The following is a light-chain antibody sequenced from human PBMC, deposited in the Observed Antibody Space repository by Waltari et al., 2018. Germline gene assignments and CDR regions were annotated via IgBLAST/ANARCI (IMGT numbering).Light chain of an antibody. V-gene: IGKV4-1*01. Sequence: DIVMTQSPDSLAVSLGERATINCKSSQSVLYSSNNKNYLAWYQQKPGQPPKLLIYWASTRESRVPDRFRCSGFGTDFTLTLSSLQGEDLAVYYCQQYYSTPPTFGQGTRLEIK. J-gene: IGKJ5*01. CDR1: QSVLYSSNNKNY. CDR2: WAS. CDR3: QQYYSTPPT.